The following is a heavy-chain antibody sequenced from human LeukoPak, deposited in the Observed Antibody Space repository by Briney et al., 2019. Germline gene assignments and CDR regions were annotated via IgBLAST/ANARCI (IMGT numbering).Heavy chain of an antibody. D-gene: IGHD3-22*01. CDR2: IYPGDSDT. CDR1: GYSFTTYW. Sequence: GESLKISCKGSGYSFTTYWIGWVRQIPGKGLEWMGIIYPGDSDTRYSPSFQGQVTISADKSISTAYLQWSSLKASDTAMYYCARSLYYYDSSGYYSDAFDIWGQGTMVTVSS. J-gene: IGHJ3*02. V-gene: IGHV5-51*01. CDR3: ARSLYYYDSSGYYSDAFDI.